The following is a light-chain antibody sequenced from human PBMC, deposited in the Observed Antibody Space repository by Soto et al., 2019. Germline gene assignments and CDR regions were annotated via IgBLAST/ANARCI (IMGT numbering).Light chain of an antibody. CDR3: ATWDDRLNGYV. CDR2: SNN. V-gene: IGLV1-44*01. J-gene: IGLJ1*01. CDR1: NSNIGSNT. Sequence: QSVLTQPPSASGTPGQRVTISCSGSNSNIGSNTVTWYLQLPGTAPILLIYSNNQRSSGVPDRFSGSRSGTSGSLAISGLQSEDEADYYCATWDDRLNGYVFGSGTKLTVL.